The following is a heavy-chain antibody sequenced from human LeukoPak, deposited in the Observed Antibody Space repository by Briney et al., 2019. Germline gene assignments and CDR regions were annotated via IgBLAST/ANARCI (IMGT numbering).Heavy chain of an antibody. CDR1: VVSLSGYY. CDR3: ARVGYYYYYYMDV. CDR2: INHSGST. V-gene: IGHV4-34*01. Sequence: PSETLSLTCAVYVVSLSGYYWSWIRQPPGKGLEWIGEINHSGSTNYNPSLKSRVTISVDTSKNQFSLKLSSVTAADTAVYYCARVGYYYYYYMDVWGKGTTVTVSS. J-gene: IGHJ6*03.